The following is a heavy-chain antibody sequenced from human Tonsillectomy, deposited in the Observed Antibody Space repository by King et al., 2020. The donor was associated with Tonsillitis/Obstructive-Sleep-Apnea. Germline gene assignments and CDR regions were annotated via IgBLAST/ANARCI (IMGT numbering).Heavy chain of an antibody. CDR3: ARQIVVVPAASYYYYYMDV. CDR2: IDPSDSYT. J-gene: IGHJ6*03. V-gene: IGHV5-10-1*01. Sequence: QLVQSGAEVKKPGESLRISCKGSGYSFTSYWISWVRQMPGKGLEWMGRIDPSDSYTNYSPSFQGHVTISADKSISTAYLKWSSLKASDTAMYYCARQIVVVPAASYYYYYMDVWGKGTTVTVSS. D-gene: IGHD2-2*01. CDR1: GYSFTSYW.